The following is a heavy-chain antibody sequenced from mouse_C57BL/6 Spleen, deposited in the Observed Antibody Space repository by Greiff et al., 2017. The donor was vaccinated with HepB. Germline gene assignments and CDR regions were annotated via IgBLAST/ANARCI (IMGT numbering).Heavy chain of an antibody. CDR3: ARAPYYYGSSYETWLAY. Sequence: EVMLVESGGGLVKPGGSLKLSCAASGFTFSSYAMSWVRQTPEKRLEWVATISDGGSYTYYPDNVKGRFTISRDNAKNNLYLQMSHLKSEETAMYYCARAPYYYGSSYETWLAYWGQGTLVTVSA. CDR2: ISDGGSYT. CDR1: GFTFSSYA. J-gene: IGHJ3*01. V-gene: IGHV5-4*03. D-gene: IGHD1-1*01.